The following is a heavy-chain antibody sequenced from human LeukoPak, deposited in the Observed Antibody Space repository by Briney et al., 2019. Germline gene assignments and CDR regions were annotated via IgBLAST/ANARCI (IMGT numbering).Heavy chain of an antibody. CDR2: IYYSGST. J-gene: IGHJ6*03. D-gene: IGHD5-24*01. Sequence: PSETLSLTCTVSGGSINIYWWSWIRQPPGKGLEWIGYIYYSGSTNYNPSLKSRVTISVDTSKNQFSLNLNSVTAADTAVYYCAREILGGDGYNNYMDVWGKGTTVTVSS. V-gene: IGHV4-59*01. CDR1: GGSINIYW. CDR3: AREILGGDGYNNYMDV.